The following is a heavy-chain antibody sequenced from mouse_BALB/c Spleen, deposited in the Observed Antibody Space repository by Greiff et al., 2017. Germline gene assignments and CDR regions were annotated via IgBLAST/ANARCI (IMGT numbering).Heavy chain of an antibody. Sequence: QVQLQQPGAELVKPGASVKLSCKASGYTFPSYWMHWVKQRPGQGLEWIGEINPSNGRTNYNEKFKSKATLTVDKSSSTAYMQLSSLTSEDSAVYYCARRDYRYNYAMDYWGQGTSVTVSS. J-gene: IGHJ4*01. D-gene: IGHD2-14*01. CDR3: ARRDYRYNYAMDY. CDR1: GYTFPSYW. CDR2: INPSNGRT. V-gene: IGHV1S81*02.